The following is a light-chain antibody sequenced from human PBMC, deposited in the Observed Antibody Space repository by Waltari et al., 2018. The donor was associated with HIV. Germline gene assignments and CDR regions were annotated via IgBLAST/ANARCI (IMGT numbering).Light chain of an antibody. V-gene: IGLV3-25*03. J-gene: IGLJ2*01. CDR1: VLSRQY. CDR3: QSGDNSGPHVV. CDR2: RDT. Sequence: SYELTQPPSLSVSPGQTAGITCSGDVLSRQYSYWYRRKPGQAPVMAMYRDTERTSGIPGRCSVSKSGTTVTLTIGGVQAEDEADYYCQSGDNSGPHVVFGGGTTLTVL.